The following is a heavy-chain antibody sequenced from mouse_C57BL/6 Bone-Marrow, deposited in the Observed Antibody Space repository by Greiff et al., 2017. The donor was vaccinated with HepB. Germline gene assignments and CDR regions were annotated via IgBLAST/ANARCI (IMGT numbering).Heavy chain of an antibody. CDR2: IDPSDSET. CDR3: ARFYPGYNYAMDY. CDR1: GYTFTSYW. V-gene: IGHV1-52*01. J-gene: IGHJ4*01. Sequence: VQLQQPGAELVRPGSSVKLSCKASGYTFTSYWMHWVKQRPIQGLEWIGNIDPSDSETHYNQKFKDKATLTVDKSSSTAYMQLSSLTSEDSAVYYCARFYPGYNYAMDYWGQGTSVTVSS. D-gene: IGHD2-2*01.